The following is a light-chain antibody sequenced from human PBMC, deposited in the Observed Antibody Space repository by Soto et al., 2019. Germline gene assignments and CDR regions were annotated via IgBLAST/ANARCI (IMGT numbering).Light chain of an antibody. CDR3: HSFTTSSTWV. V-gene: IGLV2-14*01. Sequence: QSALTQPASVSGSPGQSITISCTGTSSDVGRYNYVAWYQQHPGKAPKLLIYEVSNRPSGVSNRFSCSKSANTASLTISGLQAEDEADYYCHSFTTSSTWVFGGGTKLTVL. J-gene: IGLJ3*02. CDR2: EVS. CDR1: SSDVGRYNY.